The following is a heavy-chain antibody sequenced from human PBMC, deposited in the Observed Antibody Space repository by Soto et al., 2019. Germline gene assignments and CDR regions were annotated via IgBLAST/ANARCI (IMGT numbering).Heavy chain of an antibody. J-gene: IGHJ4*02. CDR1: GGPIRNGDYY. V-gene: IGHV4-30-4*01. CDR2: VYYSGTT. CDR3: VTVNLVGAAYYFDY. D-gene: IGHD1-26*01. Sequence: KTSETLSLTCTVSGGPIRNGDYYWGWIRQPPGKGLEWIGYVYYSGTTYSHPSLNSRVSISVDTSENQFSLRLTSVTAADTAVYYCVTVNLVGAAYYFDYWGPGTLVTVSS.